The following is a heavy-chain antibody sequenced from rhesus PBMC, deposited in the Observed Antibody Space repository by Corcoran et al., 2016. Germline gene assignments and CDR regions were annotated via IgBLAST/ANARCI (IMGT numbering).Heavy chain of an antibody. V-gene: IGHV1-138*01. Sequence: QVQLVQSGAEVKKPGASVKVSCKASGYTFTDYYMQWVRQAPGQGLEWMGRINPKTGGPDYAQKFQDRVTMTRDTSTSTAYMELSSLRSEDTAVYYCARGARGSSYGYWGQGVLVTVSS. CDR3: ARGARGSSYGY. CDR2: INPKTGGP. J-gene: IGHJ4*01. CDR1: GYTFTDYY. D-gene: IGHD4-29*01.